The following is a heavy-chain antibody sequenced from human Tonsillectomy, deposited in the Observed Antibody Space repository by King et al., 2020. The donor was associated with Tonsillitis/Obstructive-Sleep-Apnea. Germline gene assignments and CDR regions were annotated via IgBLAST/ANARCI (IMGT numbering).Heavy chain of an antibody. CDR2: VNPSSGSP. CDR3: VRNDKDGRYFDY. D-gene: IGHD3-22*01. Sequence: QLVQSGAEVKKPGASVKASCKASGYTFTRNYIHWVRQAPGQGLEWMGIVNPSSGSPTYAQKFQGRVTMTSDTSTSTVNMELSSLRSEDTAVYYCVRNDKDGRYFDYWGQGSLVTVSS. CDR1: GYTFTRNY. V-gene: IGHV1-46*01. J-gene: IGHJ4*02.